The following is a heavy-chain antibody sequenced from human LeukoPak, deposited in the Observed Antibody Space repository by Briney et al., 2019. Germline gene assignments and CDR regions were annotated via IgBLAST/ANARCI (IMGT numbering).Heavy chain of an antibody. V-gene: IGHV3-11*04. CDR2: ISSSSSTI. CDR1: GFTFSDYY. Sequence: GGSLRLSCAASGFTFSDYYMSWIRQAPGKGLEWVSYISSSSSTIYYADSVKGRFTISRDNAKNSLYLQMNSLRDEDTAVYYCARERYYYDSSGFEYYFDYWGQGTLVTVSS. D-gene: IGHD3-22*01. CDR3: ARERYYYDSSGFEYYFDY. J-gene: IGHJ4*02.